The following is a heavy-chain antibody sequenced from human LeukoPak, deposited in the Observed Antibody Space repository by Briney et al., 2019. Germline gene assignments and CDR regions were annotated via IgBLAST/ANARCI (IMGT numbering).Heavy chain of an antibody. V-gene: IGHV4-59*12. J-gene: IGHJ3*02. CDR1: GGSISSYY. CDR3: ARYSYCGGDCYDAFDI. CDR2: IYYSGST. D-gene: IGHD2-21*02. Sequence: PSETLSLTCTVSGGSISSYYWSWIRQPPGKGLEWIGYIYYSGSTNYNPSLKSRVTISVDTSKNQFSLKLSSVTAADTAVYYCARYSYCGGDCYDAFDIWGQGTMVTVSS.